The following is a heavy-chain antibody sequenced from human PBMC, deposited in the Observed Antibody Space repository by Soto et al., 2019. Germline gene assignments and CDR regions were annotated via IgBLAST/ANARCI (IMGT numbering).Heavy chain of an antibody. V-gene: IGHV3-23*01. Sequence: GGSLRLSCAASGFTFSSYAMSWVRQAPGKGLEWVSAISGSGGSTYYADSVKGRLTISRDNSKNTLYLQMNSLRAEDTAVYYCEKDPGVYGDSLHWDYWGQGTLVTVSS. CDR3: EKDPGVYGDSLHWDY. CDR1: GFTFSSYA. J-gene: IGHJ4*02. CDR2: ISGSGGST. D-gene: IGHD4-17*01.